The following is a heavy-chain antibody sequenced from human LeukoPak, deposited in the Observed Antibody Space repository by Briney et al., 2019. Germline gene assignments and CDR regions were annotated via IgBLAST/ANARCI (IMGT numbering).Heavy chain of an antibody. Sequence: QPGRSLRLSCAASGFTFSSYGMRWVRQAPGKGLEWVAVIWYDGSNKYYADSVKGRFTISRDNSKNTLYLQMNSLRAEDTAVYYCARERDGLPFDYWGQGTLVTVSS. J-gene: IGHJ4*02. V-gene: IGHV3-33*01. CDR2: IWYDGSNK. CDR1: GFTFSSYG. CDR3: ARERDGLPFDY. D-gene: IGHD5-24*01.